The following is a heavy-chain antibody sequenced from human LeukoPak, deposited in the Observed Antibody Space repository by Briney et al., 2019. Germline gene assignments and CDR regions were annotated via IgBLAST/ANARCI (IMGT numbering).Heavy chain of an antibody. J-gene: IGHJ5*02. CDR3: ARADCSSSTCYLRRSWFDP. Sequence: GGSLRLSCAASGFTLSNYDMNWVRQAPGKWLEWVSSNSTSSRYIYYKDSVRGRFTISRDDAKNSLHLEMNSLRAEDTAVYYCARADCSSSTCYLRRSWFDPWGQGTLVTVSS. D-gene: IGHD2-2*01. V-gene: IGHV3-21*01. CDR1: GFTLSNYD. CDR2: NSTSSRYI.